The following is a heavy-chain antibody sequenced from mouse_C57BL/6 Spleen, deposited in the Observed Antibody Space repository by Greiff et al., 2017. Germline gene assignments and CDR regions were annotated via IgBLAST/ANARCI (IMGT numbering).Heavy chain of an antibody. J-gene: IGHJ2*01. CDR3: ARSDYAPFDY. CDR1: GYAFSSSW. V-gene: IGHV1-82*01. D-gene: IGHD2-4*01. CDR2: IYPGDGDT. Sequence: VHLVESGPELVKPGASVKISCKASGYAFSSSWMNWVKQRPGKGLEWIGRIYPGDGDTNYNGKFKGKATLTADKSSSTAYMQLSSLTSEDSAVYFCARSDYAPFDYWGQGTTLTVSS.